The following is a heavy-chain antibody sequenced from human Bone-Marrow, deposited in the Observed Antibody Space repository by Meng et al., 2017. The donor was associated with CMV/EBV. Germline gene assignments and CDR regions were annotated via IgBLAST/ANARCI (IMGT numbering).Heavy chain of an antibody. V-gene: IGHV3-7*01. CDR1: GFTFSSYW. CDR2: IKQDGSEK. CDR3: ARDHCSSASCNKGYYGMDV. Sequence: GESLKISCAASGFTFSSYWMSWVRQAPGKGLEWVANIKQDGSEKYYVDSVKGRFAISRDYAKNSLYLQMNSLRAEDTAVYYCARDHCSSASCNKGYYGMDVWGQGTTVTVSS. D-gene: IGHD2-2*02. J-gene: IGHJ6*02.